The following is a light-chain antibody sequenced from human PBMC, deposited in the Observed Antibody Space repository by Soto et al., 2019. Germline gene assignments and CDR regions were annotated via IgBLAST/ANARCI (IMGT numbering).Light chain of an antibody. J-gene: IGKJ1*01. CDR1: QSISSSY. Sequence: DIVLTQSPGTLSLSPGERATLSCRASQSISSSYLAWYQQRPGQAPRLLTYGASSSATGIPNRLTGSGSGTDFPITISRLEPEDFAVYCCQQYGMSPWTFGQGTKVEI. V-gene: IGKV3-20*01. CDR3: QQYGMSPWT. CDR2: GAS.